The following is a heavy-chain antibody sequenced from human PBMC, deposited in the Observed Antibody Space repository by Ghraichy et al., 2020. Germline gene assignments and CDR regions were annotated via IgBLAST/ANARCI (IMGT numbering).Heavy chain of an antibody. V-gene: IGHV4-34*01. J-gene: IGHJ6*03. CDR1: GGSFSGYN. CDR3: ARGHNYMDV. CDR2: INDSGST. Sequence: SQTLSLTCALSGGSFSGYNCSWIRQPPGQGLEWIGKINDSGSTKINPSLKTRITLSLDTSKNQFSLKVFSVTAADTAVYYCARGHNYMDVWGNGTSVTVSS.